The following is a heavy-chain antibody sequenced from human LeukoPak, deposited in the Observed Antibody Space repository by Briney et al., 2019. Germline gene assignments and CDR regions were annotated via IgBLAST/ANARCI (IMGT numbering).Heavy chain of an antibody. V-gene: IGHV1-18*01. J-gene: IGHJ4*02. Sequence: ASVKVSCKASGYMFTSHGISWVRQAPGQGLEWMGWISANNGNTRYVQKFQGRVTMTTDTSTSTAYMELRSLRDDDTAVYYCARVVVYGDSVGGRHEYWGQGALVTVSS. CDR1: GYMFTSHG. CDR2: ISANNGNT. CDR3: ARVVVYGDSVGGRHEY. D-gene: IGHD4-17*01.